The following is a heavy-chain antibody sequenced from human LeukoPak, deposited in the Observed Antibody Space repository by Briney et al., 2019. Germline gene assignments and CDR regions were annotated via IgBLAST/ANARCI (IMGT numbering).Heavy chain of an antibody. CDR1: GYTFTGYY. Sequence: ASVKVSCKASGYTFTGYYMHWVRQAPGQGLEWMGWINPNSGGTNYAQKFQGRVTLTRNTSISTAYMELSSLRSDDTAVYYCANHRWVGGGFDIWGQGTMVTVSS. J-gene: IGHJ3*02. CDR2: INPNSGGT. D-gene: IGHD3-16*01. CDR3: ANHRWVGGGFDI. V-gene: IGHV1-2*02.